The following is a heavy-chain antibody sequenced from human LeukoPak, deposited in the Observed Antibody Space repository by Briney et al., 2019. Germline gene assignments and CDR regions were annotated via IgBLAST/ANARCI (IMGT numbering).Heavy chain of an antibody. D-gene: IGHD2-8*01. V-gene: IGHV4-38-2*02. J-gene: IGHJ4*02. Sequence: TTSETLSLTCTVSGYSISSGYYWGWIRQPPGKGLEWIGSIYHSGSTYYNPSLKSRVTISVDTSKNQFSLKLGSVTAADTAVYYCARDRGLRRGYFDYWGQGTLVTVSS. CDR1: GYSISSGYY. CDR3: ARDRGLRRGYFDY. CDR2: IYHSGST.